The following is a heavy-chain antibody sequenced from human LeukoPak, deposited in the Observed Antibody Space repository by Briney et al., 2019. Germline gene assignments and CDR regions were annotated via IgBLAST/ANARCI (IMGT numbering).Heavy chain of an antibody. CDR1: GFTFSIYA. J-gene: IGHJ4*02. CDR2: ISSDGGST. V-gene: IGHV3-23*01. D-gene: IGHD3-10*01. CDR3: AKDLYLWFGDPSGFDY. Sequence: PGGSLRLSCAASGFTFSIYAMNWVRQAPGKGLEWVSTISSDGGSTYYADSVKGRFTISRDNSKNTLYLQMNSLRAEDTAVYYCAKDLYLWFGDPSGFDYWGQGTLVTVSS.